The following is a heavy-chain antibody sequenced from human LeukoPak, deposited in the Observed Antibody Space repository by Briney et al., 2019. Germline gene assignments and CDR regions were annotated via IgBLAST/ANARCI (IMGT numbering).Heavy chain of an antibody. V-gene: IGHV3-23*01. J-gene: IGHJ4*02. D-gene: IGHD6-19*01. Sequence: GGSLRLSCAASGFTFSSYAMSWVRQASGKGLEWVSAISGSGGSTYYADSVKGRFTISRDNSKNTLYLQMNSLRAEDTAVYYCAKQEEQWLVQGAFDYWGQGTLVTVSS. CDR3: AKQEEQWLVQGAFDY. CDR2: ISGSGGST. CDR1: GFTFSSYA.